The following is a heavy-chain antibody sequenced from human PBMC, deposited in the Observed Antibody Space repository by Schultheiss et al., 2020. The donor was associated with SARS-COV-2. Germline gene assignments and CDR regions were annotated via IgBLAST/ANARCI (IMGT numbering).Heavy chain of an antibody. CDR2: ISYDGSNK. Sequence: GGSLRLSCAASGFTFSSYGMHWVRQAPGKGLEWVAVISYDGSNKYYADSVKGRFTIFRDNSKNTLYLQMNSLRAEDTAVYYCARVAQIVVVVAAIDYWGQGTLVTVSS. D-gene: IGHD2-15*01. J-gene: IGHJ4*02. CDR1: GFTFSSYG. CDR3: ARVAQIVVVVAAIDY. V-gene: IGHV3-30*03.